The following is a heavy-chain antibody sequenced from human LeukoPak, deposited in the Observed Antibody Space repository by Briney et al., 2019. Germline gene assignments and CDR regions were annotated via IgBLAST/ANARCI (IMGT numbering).Heavy chain of an antibody. D-gene: IGHD3-22*01. CDR2: IYNSGST. J-gene: IGHJ3*02. CDR1: GGSISSYY. Sequence: SEALSLTCTVSGGSISSYYWSWIRQPAGKGLEWIGRIYNSGSTNYNPSLKSRVTMSVDTSKNQFSLKLNSVTAADTAVYYCARDFGDSSGYDAYDIWGQGTMVTVSS. V-gene: IGHV4-4*07. CDR3: ARDFGDSSGYDAYDI.